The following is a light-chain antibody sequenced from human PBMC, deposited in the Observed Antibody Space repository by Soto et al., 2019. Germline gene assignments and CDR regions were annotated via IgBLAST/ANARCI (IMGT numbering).Light chain of an antibody. J-gene: IGKJ5*01. CDR1: QSVSSY. Sequence: EIVMTQSPATLSVSPGERATLSCMASQSVSSYLAWYQLKPGLAPRLLICDASSRATGIPDRFSGSGSGTDFTLTINRLEPEDSAVYYCQQYRSLITFGQGTRLEI. CDR3: QQYRSLIT. CDR2: DAS. V-gene: IGKV3D-20*01.